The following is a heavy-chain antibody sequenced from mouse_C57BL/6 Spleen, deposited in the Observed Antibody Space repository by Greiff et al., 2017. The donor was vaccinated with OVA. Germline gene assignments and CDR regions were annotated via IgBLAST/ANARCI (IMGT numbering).Heavy chain of an antibody. CDR3: ARSTWDLYYIDY. V-gene: IGHV8-12*01. Sequence: QVTLKVSGPGILQSSQTLSLSCSFSGFSLSTSGMGVSWIRQPPGPGLGWLAHIYWDDDKCYNPSLKSRLTTAKDTSRNQVFLKITSVDTADTATYCCARSTWDLYYIDYWGQGTTLTVSS. CDR2: IYWDDDK. J-gene: IGHJ2*01. CDR1: GFSLSTSGMG. D-gene: IGHD4-1*01.